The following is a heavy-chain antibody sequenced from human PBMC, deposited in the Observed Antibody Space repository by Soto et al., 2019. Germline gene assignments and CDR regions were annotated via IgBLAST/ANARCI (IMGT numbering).Heavy chain of an antibody. CDR1: GFTFSSYG. D-gene: IGHD1-1*01. CDR3: ATNSHTKRIQKSYFDY. V-gene: IGHV3-30*03. Sequence: QVQLVESGGGVVQPGRSLRLSCAASGFTFSSYGMHWVRQAPGKGLEWVAVISYDGSNKYYADSVKARFTISRDNSKNTLYLQMNSLRAEDTAVYYCATNSHTKRIQKSYFDYWGQGTLVTVSS. J-gene: IGHJ4*02. CDR2: ISYDGSNK.